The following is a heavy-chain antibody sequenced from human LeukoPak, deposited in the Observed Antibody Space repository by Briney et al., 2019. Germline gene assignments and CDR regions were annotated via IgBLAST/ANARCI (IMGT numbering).Heavy chain of an antibody. CDR1: GFTFTSSA. Sequence: ASVKVSCKASGFTFTSSAVQWVRQARGQRLEWIGWIVVGSGNTNHAQKFQERVTITRDMSTSTAYMELSSLRSEDTAVYYCAAEMDTAMALDYWGQGTLVTVSS. CDR3: AAEMDTAMALDY. CDR2: IVVGSGNT. D-gene: IGHD5-18*01. J-gene: IGHJ4*02. V-gene: IGHV1-58*01.